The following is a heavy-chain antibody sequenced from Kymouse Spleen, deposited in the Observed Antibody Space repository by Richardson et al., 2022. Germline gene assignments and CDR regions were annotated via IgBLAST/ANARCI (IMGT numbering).Heavy chain of an antibody. CDR3: ASPGIAAAGTYGMDV. D-gene: IGHD6-13*01. Sequence: QVQLQQWGAGLLKPSETLSLTCAVYGGSFSGYYWSWIRQPPGKGLEWIGEINHSGSTNYNPSLKSRVTISVDTSKNQFSLKLSSVTAADTAVYYCASPGIAAAGTYGMDVWGQGTTVTVSS. CDR1: GGSFSGYY. CDR2: INHSGST. J-gene: IGHJ6*02. V-gene: IGHV4-34*01.